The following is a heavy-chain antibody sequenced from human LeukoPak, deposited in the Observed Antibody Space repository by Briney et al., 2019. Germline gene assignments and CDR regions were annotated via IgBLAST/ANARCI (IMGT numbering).Heavy chain of an antibody. J-gene: IGHJ4*02. V-gene: IGHV4-4*07. Sequence: SETLSLTCTVSGGSISSYYWSWIRQPAGKGLESIGHISTSGSTNYNPSLKSRVTMSVDTSKNQFSLKLSSVTAADTAVYYCARAPILTIFGVAPLDYWGQGTLVTVSS. CDR2: ISTSGST. CDR3: ARAPILTIFGVAPLDY. D-gene: IGHD3-3*01. CDR1: GGSISSYY.